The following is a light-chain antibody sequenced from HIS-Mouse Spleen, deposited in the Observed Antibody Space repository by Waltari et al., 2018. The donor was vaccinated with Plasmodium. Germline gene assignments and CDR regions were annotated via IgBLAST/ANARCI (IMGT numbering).Light chain of an antibody. Sequence: QSALTQPASVSGSPGQSITISCTGTSSDVGGYNYVSWYQQHPGKAPKPLIYDVRNPPPGLSNRFPGSKSGNTASLTISGLQAEDEADYYCSSYTSSSTLNYVFGTGTKVTVL. CDR1: SSDVGGYNY. CDR2: DVR. J-gene: IGLJ1*01. V-gene: IGLV2-14*03. CDR3: SSYTSSSTLNYV.